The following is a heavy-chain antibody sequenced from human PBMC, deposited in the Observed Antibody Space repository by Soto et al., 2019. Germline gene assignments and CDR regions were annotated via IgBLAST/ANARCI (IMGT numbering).Heavy chain of an antibody. CDR1: GFTFGNFG. Sequence: EVQLLESGGGLVQRGGSLRLSCAASGFTFGNFGMNWVRQAPGKGLEWVSGISGGGGSTYYADSVKGRFTISRDPSKNTIFLEMNSLRAEDTAVYYCAKGFIVVVTVIRPDDAFDVWGQGTLVTVSS. V-gene: IGHV3-23*01. D-gene: IGHD2-21*02. CDR2: ISGGGGST. J-gene: IGHJ3*01. CDR3: AKGFIVVVTVIRPDDAFDV.